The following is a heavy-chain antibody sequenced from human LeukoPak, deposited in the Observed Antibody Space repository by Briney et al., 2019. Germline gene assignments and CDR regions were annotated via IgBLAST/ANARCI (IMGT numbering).Heavy chain of an antibody. J-gene: IGHJ6*02. CDR3: ARDGNSGWYTGENYYYYGMDV. D-gene: IGHD6-19*01. CDR2: ISYDGSNK. CDR1: EFAFSSFA. V-gene: IGHV3-30-3*01. Sequence: PGGSLRLSCAASEFAFSSFALHWLRQAPGKGLEWVAVISYDGSNKNYADSVKGRFTISRDNSKNTLYLQMNSLRGEDTALYYCARDGNSGWYTGENYYYYGMDVWGQGTTVTVSS.